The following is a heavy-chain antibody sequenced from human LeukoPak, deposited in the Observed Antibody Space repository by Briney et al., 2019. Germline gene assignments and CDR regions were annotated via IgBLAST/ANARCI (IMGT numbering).Heavy chain of an antibody. CDR2: ISSSSSYI. J-gene: IGHJ3*02. CDR1: GFTFSSYS. Sequence: GGSLRLSCAASGFTFSSYSMNWVRQAPGKGLEWVSSISSSSSYIYYADSVKGRFTISRDNAKNSLYLQMNSLRAEDTAVYYCARSSIAAAGAGAFDIWGQGTMVTVPS. CDR3: ARSSIAAAGAGAFDI. D-gene: IGHD6-13*01. V-gene: IGHV3-21*01.